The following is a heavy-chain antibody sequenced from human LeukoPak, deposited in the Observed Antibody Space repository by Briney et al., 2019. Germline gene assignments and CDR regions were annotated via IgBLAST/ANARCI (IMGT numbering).Heavy chain of an antibody. V-gene: IGHV3-53*01. D-gene: IGHD2-15*01. CDR1: GFTVSSNY. Sequence: GGSLRLSCAASGFTVSSNYMSWVRQAPGKGLEWVSVIYSGGSTYYADSVKGRFTISRDNSKNTLHLQMNSLRAEDTAVYYCARDGLGYCSGGSCYPRYGMDVWGQGTTVTVSS. J-gene: IGHJ6*02. CDR2: IYSGGST. CDR3: ARDGLGYCSGGSCYPRYGMDV.